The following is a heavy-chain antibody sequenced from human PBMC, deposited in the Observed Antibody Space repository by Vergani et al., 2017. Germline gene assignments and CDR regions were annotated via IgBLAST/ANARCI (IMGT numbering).Heavy chain of an antibody. CDR2: INPNSGGT. CDR1: GYTFAGYN. D-gene: IGHD6-13*01. J-gene: IGHJ4*02. Sequence: QVQLVQSGAEVKKPGASVKVSCKASGYTFAGYNIHWVRQAPGQGLELMGWINPNSGGTNYAQKFQGRVTMTRDTSINTAYMELSRLRSDDPAVYYCARGWSGYSTSWFFEYWGQGTLVTVSS. CDR3: ARGWSGYSTSWFFEY. V-gene: IGHV1-2*02.